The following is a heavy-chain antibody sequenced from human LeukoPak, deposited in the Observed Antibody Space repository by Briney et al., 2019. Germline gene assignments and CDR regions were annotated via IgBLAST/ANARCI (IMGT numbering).Heavy chain of an antibody. CDR3: ASRYYYDSSGYYYRSFDY. CDR2: SIPILGIA. J-gene: IGHJ4*02. V-gene: IGHV1-69*02. D-gene: IGHD3-22*01. CDR1: GGTFSSYT. Sequence: SVTVSCKASGGTFSSYTISWVRQAPGQGLEWMGRSIPILGIANYAQKFQGRVTITADKSTSTAYMELSSLRSEDTAAYYCASRYYYDSSGYYYRSFDYWGQGTLVTVSS.